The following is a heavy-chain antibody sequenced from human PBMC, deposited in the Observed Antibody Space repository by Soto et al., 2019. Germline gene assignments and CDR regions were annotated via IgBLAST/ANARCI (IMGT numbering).Heavy chain of an antibody. CDR3: ARGLPLGGIAVAGTGYFDY. D-gene: IGHD6-19*01. CDR2: INAGNGNT. CDR1: GYTFTSYA. Sequence: QVQLVQSGAEVKKPGASVKVSCQASGYTFTSYAMHWVRQAPGQRLEWMGWINAGNGNTKYSQKFQGRVTITRDTSASTAYMELSSLRSEDTAVYYCARGLPLGGIAVAGTGYFDYWGQGTLVTVSS. J-gene: IGHJ4*02. V-gene: IGHV1-3*01.